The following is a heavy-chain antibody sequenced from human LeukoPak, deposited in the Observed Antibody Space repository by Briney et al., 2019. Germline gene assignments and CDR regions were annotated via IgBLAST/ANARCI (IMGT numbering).Heavy chain of an antibody. J-gene: IGHJ4*02. D-gene: IGHD2-2*01. CDR1: GYPFTRYG. CDR3: ATYYCSTTSCYPYFFDY. CDR2: INPDNGNT. V-gene: IGHV1-18*01. Sequence: GASVKVSCTASGYPFTRYGISWVRQAPGQGLEWMGWINPDNGNTKYAQKFQGRVTMTTDTSTSTAHMELRSPRSDDTAVYYCATYYCSTTSCYPYFFDYWGQGTLVTVSS.